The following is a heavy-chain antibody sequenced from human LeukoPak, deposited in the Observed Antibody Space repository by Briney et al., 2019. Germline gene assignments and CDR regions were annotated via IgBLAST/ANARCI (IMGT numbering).Heavy chain of an antibody. D-gene: IGHD5-12*01. CDR1: GGSISSYY. V-gene: IGHV4-59*12. J-gene: IGHJ4*02. Sequence: PSETLSLTCTVSGGSISSYYWSWIRQPPGKGLEWIGYIYYSGSTNYNPSLKSRVTISVDTSKNQFSLKLSSVTAADTAVYYCAGRGYGRPFDYWGQGTLVTVSS. CDR2: IYYSGST. CDR3: AGRGYGRPFDY.